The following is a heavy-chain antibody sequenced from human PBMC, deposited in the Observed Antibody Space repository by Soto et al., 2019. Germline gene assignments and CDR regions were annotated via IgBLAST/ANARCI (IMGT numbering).Heavy chain of an antibody. CDR2: IYSGGTT. V-gene: IGHV3-66*02. CDR1: GFTVSSNY. Sequence: PGGSLRLSCAASGFTVSSNYMSWVRQAPGKGLEWVSVIYSGGTTYYADSVKGRFTISRDNSKNTLYLQMNSLRIEDTAVYYCTKDRATHRNYWGQGTLVTVSS. D-gene: IGHD5-12*01. J-gene: IGHJ4*02. CDR3: TKDRATHRNY.